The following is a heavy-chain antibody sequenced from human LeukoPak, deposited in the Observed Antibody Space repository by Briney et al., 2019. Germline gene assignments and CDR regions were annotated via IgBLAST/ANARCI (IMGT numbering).Heavy chain of an antibody. CDR1: GYSFTSYW. CDR2: IYPADSDT. V-gene: IGHV5-51*01. CDR3: VKGVSGTYFGMDV. Sequence: GESLKISCKGSGYSFTSYWIGWVRQMPGKGLEWMGIIYPADSDTRYSPSFEGQVTISADQAIDTAYLQWSGLKVADTALYYCVKGVSGTYFGMDVWGQGTTVTVS. D-gene: IGHD3-10*01. J-gene: IGHJ6*02.